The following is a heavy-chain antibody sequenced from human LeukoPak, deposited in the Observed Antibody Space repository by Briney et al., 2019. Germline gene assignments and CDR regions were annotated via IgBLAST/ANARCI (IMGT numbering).Heavy chain of an antibody. CDR2: IYYSGNT. Sequence: PSETLSLTCTVSGGSITSSSYYWGWIRQPPGKGLQWIGSIYYSGNTYYNASLKSQVSISIDTSKNQFSLRLTSVTAADTAVYYCARQTGSGLFILPGGQGTLVTVSS. J-gene: IGHJ4*02. CDR1: GGSITSSSYY. CDR3: ARQTGSGLFILP. V-gene: IGHV4-39*01. D-gene: IGHD3/OR15-3a*01.